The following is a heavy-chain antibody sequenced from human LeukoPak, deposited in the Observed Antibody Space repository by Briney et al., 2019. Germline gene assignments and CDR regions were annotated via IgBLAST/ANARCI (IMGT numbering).Heavy chain of an antibody. J-gene: IGHJ4*02. CDR2: IRRDGSVK. Sequence: TGGSLRLSCAASGFTFSTYWMSWVPQAPGKGLEGLANIRRDGSVKYYVDSVKGRFTISRDNAKNSLYLHINSLGADDTAVYYCAKDGRGPCSNADCHVSYHFDYWGQGILVTVSS. D-gene: IGHD2-8*01. CDR1: GFTFSTYW. CDR3: AKDGRGPCSNADCHVSYHFDY. V-gene: IGHV3-7*01.